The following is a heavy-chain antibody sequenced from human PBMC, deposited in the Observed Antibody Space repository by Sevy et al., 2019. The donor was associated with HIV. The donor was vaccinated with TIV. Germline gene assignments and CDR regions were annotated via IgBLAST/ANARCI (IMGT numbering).Heavy chain of an antibody. V-gene: IGHV3-9*01. CDR1: GFTFDDYA. J-gene: IGHJ4*02. CDR2: ISWNSGSI. D-gene: IGHD6-25*01. CDR3: AKDIYSDSSGGAY. Sequence: GGSLRLSCAASGFTFDDYAMHWVRQAPGKGLEWVSGISWNSGSIGYADSVKGRFTISRDNAKNSLYLQMNSLGAEDTALYYCAKDIYSDSSGGAYWGQGTLVTVSS.